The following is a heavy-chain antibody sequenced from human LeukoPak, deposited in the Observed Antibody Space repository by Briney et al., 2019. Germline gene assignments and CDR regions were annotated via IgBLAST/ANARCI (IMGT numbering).Heavy chain of an antibody. CDR1: GFTFSSYG. CDR3: ARSPSPYSSGWYFDY. D-gene: IGHD6-19*01. V-gene: IGHV3-30*03. Sequence: PGRSLRLSCAASGFTFSSYGMHWVRQAPGKGLEWVAVISYDGSNKYYADSVKGRFTISRDNSKNTLYLQMNSLRAEDTAVYYCARSPSPYSSGWYFDYWGQGTLVTVSS. J-gene: IGHJ4*02. CDR2: ISYDGSNK.